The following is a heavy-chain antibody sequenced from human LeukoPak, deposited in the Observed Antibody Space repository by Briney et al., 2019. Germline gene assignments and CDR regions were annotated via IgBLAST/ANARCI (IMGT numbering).Heavy chain of an antibody. Sequence: PSETLSLTCTVSGGSISSSSYYWGWIRQPPGKGLEWIGSIYYSGSTYYNPSLKSRVTISVDTSKNQFFLKLSSVTAADTAVYYCASVHGYCSGGSCYPDDYWGQGTLVTVSS. J-gene: IGHJ4*02. CDR2: IYYSGST. CDR1: GGSISSSSYY. D-gene: IGHD2-15*01. V-gene: IGHV4-39*01. CDR3: ASVHGYCSGGSCYPDDY.